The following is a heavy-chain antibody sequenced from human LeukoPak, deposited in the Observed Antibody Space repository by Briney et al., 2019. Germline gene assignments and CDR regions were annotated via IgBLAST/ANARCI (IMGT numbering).Heavy chain of an antibody. CDR3: ATGLGSYDF. D-gene: IGHD3/OR15-3a*01. J-gene: IGHJ4*02. Sequence: PSETLSLTCTVSGGSISSSSYYWGWIRQPPGKGLEWIGSIYYSGSTYYNPSLKSRVTISVDTSKNQFSLKLSSVTPEDTAVYYCATGLGSYDFWGQGTLVTVSS. V-gene: IGHV4-39*01. CDR2: IYYSGST. CDR1: GGSISSSSYY.